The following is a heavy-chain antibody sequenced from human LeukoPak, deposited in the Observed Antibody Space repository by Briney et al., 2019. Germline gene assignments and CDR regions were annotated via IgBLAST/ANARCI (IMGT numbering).Heavy chain of an antibody. Sequence: PSETLSLTCAVYGGSFSGYYWSWIRQPPGKGLEWIGEINHSGSTNYNPSLKSRVTISVDTSKNQFSLKLSSVTAADTAVYYCARVRGYTYGYPKYSLRYYFDYWGQGTLVTVSS. J-gene: IGHJ4*02. D-gene: IGHD5-18*01. V-gene: IGHV4-34*01. CDR2: INHSGST. CDR3: ARVRGYTYGYPKYSLRYYFDY. CDR1: GGSFSGYY.